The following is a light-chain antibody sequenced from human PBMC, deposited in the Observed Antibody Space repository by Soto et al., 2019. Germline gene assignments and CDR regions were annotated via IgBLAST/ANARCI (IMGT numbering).Light chain of an antibody. CDR1: SSDVGAYNS. V-gene: IGLV2-23*01. J-gene: IGLJ1*01. CDR3: SSYAGDTTYV. CDR2: KGT. Sequence: QSVLAQPASVSGSPGQSITISCTGTSSDVGAYNSVSWYQQHPHRAPQVIIYKGTQRPSGVSDRFSGSKSGNTASLTISGLEAEDEADYYCSSYAGDTTYVFGTGTKV.